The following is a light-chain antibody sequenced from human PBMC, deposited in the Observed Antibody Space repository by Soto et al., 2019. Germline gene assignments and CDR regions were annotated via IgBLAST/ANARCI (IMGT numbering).Light chain of an antibody. V-gene: IGKV3D-15*01. J-gene: IGKJ1*01. CDR1: QSVSNN. Sequence: EIVLTQSPGTLSLSPGERATLSCRASQSVSNNYLAWYQQKPGQAPRLLIYGASSRATGIPDRFSGSGSGTEFTLTISSLQSEDFAVYYCQQYNHWPLTFGPGTKVDIK. CDR3: QQYNHWPLT. CDR2: GAS.